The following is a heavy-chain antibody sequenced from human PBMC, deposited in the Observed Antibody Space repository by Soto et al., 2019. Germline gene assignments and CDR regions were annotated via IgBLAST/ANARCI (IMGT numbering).Heavy chain of an antibody. V-gene: IGHV3-21*01. CDR2: ISSSSSYI. D-gene: IGHD6-19*01. Sequence: GGSLRLSCAASGFTFSSYSMNWVRQAPGKGLEWVSSISSSSSYIYYADSVKGRFTISRDNAKNSLYLQMNSLRAEDTAVYYCARDEPYSSGWYVVMDYWGQGTLVTVSS. CDR1: GFTFSSYS. J-gene: IGHJ4*02. CDR3: ARDEPYSSGWYVVMDY.